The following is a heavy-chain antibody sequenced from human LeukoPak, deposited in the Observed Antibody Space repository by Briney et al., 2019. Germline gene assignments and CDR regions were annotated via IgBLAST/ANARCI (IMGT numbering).Heavy chain of an antibody. J-gene: IGHJ3*02. CDR2: ISSSSSYT. D-gene: IGHD3-22*01. V-gene: IGHV3-11*05. CDR3: AREAGGGYYDSSGYYLHGAFDI. CDR1: GFTFTNAW. Sequence: GGSLRLSCAASGFTFTNAWMSWVRQAPGKGLEWVSYISSSSSYTNYADSVKGRFTISRDNAKNSLYLQMNSLRAEDTAVYYCAREAGGGYYDSSGYYLHGAFDIWGQGTMVTVSS.